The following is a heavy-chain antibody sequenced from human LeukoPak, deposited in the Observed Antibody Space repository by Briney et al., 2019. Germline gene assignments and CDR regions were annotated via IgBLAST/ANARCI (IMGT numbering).Heavy chain of an antibody. CDR2: ISSSSTYI. J-gene: IGHJ4*02. Sequence: GGSLRLSCAASGFTFNIYEMNWVRQAPGKGLEWVSSISSSSTYIYYADSVKGRFTISRDNAKNSLYLQMNSLRAEDTAVYYCARPARAYCGGDCPIDYWGQGTLVTVSS. CDR1: GFTFNIYE. CDR3: ARPARAYCGGDCPIDY. D-gene: IGHD2-21*01. V-gene: IGHV3-21*01.